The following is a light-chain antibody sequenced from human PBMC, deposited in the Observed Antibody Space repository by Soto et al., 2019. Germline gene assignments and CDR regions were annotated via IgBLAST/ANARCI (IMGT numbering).Light chain of an antibody. Sequence: DIQMTQSPSTLSASVGDRGTITCRASQSISSWLAWYQQKPGKAPKLLIYDASSLESGVPSRFSGSGSGTEFTLTISSLQPDDFATYYCQQYNSYSVAFGQGTKVDI. J-gene: IGKJ1*01. CDR1: QSISSW. CDR3: QQYNSYSVA. CDR2: DAS. V-gene: IGKV1-5*01.